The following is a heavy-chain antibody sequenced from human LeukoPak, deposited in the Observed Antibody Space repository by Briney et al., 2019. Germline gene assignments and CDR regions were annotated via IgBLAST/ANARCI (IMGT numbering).Heavy chain of an antibody. D-gene: IGHD3-22*01. J-gene: IGHJ4*02. CDR1: GFTVSSKY. Sequence: GGSLRLSCVSSGFTVSSKYMSWVRQAPGKGLEWVSAISGSGGSTYYADSVKGRFTISRDNSKNTLYLQMNSLRAEDTAVYYCASPPSDYYDSSGYYSPPFDYWGQGTLVTVSS. V-gene: IGHV3-23*01. CDR3: ASPPSDYYDSSGYYSPPFDY. CDR2: ISGSGGST.